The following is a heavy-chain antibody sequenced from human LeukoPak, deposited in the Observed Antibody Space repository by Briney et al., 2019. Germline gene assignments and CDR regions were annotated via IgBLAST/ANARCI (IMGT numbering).Heavy chain of an antibody. J-gene: IGHJ6*02. D-gene: IGHD6-13*01. CDR3: ARSSSSWDPYYYYGMDV. Sequence: GASVKVSCKASGYTFTSYYMHWVRQAPGQGLEWMGWINPNSGGTNYAQKFQGWVTMTRDTSISTAYMELSRLRSDDTAVYYCARSSSSWDPYYYYGMDVWGQGTTVTVSS. CDR1: GYTFTSYY. V-gene: IGHV1-2*04. CDR2: INPNSGGT.